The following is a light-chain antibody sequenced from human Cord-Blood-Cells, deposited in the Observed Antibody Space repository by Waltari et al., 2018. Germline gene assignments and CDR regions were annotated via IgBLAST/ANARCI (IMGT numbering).Light chain of an antibody. J-gene: IGKJ2*01. Sequence: DIVMTQSPLSLPVIPGEPASISFRSSQSLLHSNVYNYLEWYLQKPGQSPQLLIYLGSNRASGVPDRFSGSGSGTDFTLKISRVEAEDVGVYYCMQALQTPYTFGQGTKLEIK. CDR3: MQALQTPYT. CDR2: LGS. V-gene: IGKV2-28*01. CDR1: QSLLHSNVYNY.